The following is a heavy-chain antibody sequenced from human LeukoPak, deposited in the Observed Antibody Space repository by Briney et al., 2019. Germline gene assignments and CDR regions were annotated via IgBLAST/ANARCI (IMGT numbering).Heavy chain of an antibody. CDR2: ISSSGSTI. J-gene: IGHJ4*02. V-gene: IGHV3-48*03. CDR3: ARDLRGGYYN. Sequence: GGSLRLSCAASGFTFSSYEMNWVRQAPGKGLEWVSYISSSGSTIYYADSVKGRFTISRDNAKNSLYLQMNSLRAEDTAVYYCARDLRGGYYNWGQGTLVTVSS. CDR1: GFTFSSYE. D-gene: IGHD1-26*01.